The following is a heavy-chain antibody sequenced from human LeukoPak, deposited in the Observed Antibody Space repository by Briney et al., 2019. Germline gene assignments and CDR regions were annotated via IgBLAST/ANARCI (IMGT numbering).Heavy chain of an antibody. Sequence: SETLSLTCTVSGGSISSYYWSWIRQPPGKGLEWIGYIYYSGSTNYNPSPKSRVTISVDTSKNQFSLKLSSVTAADTAVYYCARQNIAAVDYWGQGTLVTVSS. CDR3: ARQNIAAVDY. D-gene: IGHD6-13*01. CDR1: GGSISSYY. J-gene: IGHJ4*02. CDR2: IYYSGST. V-gene: IGHV4-59*08.